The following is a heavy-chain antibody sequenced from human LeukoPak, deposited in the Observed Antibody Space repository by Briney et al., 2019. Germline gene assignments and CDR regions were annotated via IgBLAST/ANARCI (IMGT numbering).Heavy chain of an antibody. D-gene: IGHD2-2*01. CDR3: ARVGCSSTSCYLGYTVFDY. Sequence: ASVTVSCKASGYTFTGYYMHWVRQAPGQGLEWMGRINPNSGGTNYAQKFQGRVTMTRDTSISTAYMELSRLRSDDTAVYYCARVGCSSTSCYLGYTVFDYRGQGTLVTVSS. CDR2: INPNSGGT. CDR1: GYTFTGYY. V-gene: IGHV1-2*06. J-gene: IGHJ4*02.